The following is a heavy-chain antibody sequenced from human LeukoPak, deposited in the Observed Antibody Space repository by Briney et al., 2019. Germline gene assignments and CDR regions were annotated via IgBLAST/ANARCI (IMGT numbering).Heavy chain of an antibody. CDR1: GFTFSDHW. J-gene: IGHJ4*02. CDR2: IKYDGSKE. D-gene: IGHD3-16*01. V-gene: IGHV3-7*01. CDR3: ARDAEFSTITFGHY. Sequence: PGGSLRLSCAAAGFTFSDHWMSWVRQAPGKGLEWVADIKYDGSKEYYVDSVEGRFTISRDNAKNSLFLQMNGLRAEDTAVYYCARDAEFSTITFGHYWGQGTLVTVSS.